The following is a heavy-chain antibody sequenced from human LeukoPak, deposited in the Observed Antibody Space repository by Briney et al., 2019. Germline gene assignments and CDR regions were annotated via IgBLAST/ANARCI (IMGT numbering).Heavy chain of an antibody. D-gene: IGHD6-19*01. CDR3: ATGTGYSSGWNFDY. J-gene: IGHJ4*02. CDR1: GYTLTELT. CDR2: FYHNDGEI. Sequence: ASVKVSYKVSGYTLTELTMHWVRQAPGKGLEWMGGFYHNDGEINYAQTLQGRVTMSEDTSTDTPYMEMSRLRDEDTDVYFCATGTGYSSGWNFDYWGQARLVTV. V-gene: IGHV1-24*01.